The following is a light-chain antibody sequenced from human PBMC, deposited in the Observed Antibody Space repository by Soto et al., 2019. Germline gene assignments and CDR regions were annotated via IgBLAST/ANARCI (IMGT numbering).Light chain of an antibody. V-gene: IGKV3D-15*01. CDR1: QSDNSK. CDR2: EAS. Sequence: IVMAKSPAHLSVSPGERSTLFCRTSQSDNSKLAWYQQKPGQAPRLPIYEASNRATGMPARFSGSGSGTDFTLTISSLQSEDFAVYYCQQYNKWLPVKFGQGTKVDIK. CDR3: QQYNKWLPVK. J-gene: IGKJ1*01.